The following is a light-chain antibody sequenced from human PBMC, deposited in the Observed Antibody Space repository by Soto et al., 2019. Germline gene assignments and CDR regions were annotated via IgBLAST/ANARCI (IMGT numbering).Light chain of an antibody. CDR1: QSVNSN. Sequence: EIVMTQSPATLSVSPWERSTLSCRASQSVNSNLAWYQQKPGQAPRLLIYGASTRATGIPDRFSGSGSGTDFTLKISRVEAEDVGVYYCMQGIHWPWTFGQGTKVDI. CDR2: GAS. V-gene: IGKV3-15*01. J-gene: IGKJ1*01. CDR3: MQGIHWPWT.